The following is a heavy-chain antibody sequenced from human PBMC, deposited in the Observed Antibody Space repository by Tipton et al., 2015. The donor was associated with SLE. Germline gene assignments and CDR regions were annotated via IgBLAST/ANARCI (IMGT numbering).Heavy chain of an antibody. CDR1: GGSFSGYY. CDR3: AIIVAKGGAFDI. CDR2: IYHSGST. Sequence: TLSLTCAVYGGSFSGYYWSWIRQPPGKGLEWIGSIYHSGSTYYNPSLKSRVTISVDTSKNQFSLKLSSVTAADTAVYYCAIIVAKGGAFDIWGQGTMVTVSS. V-gene: IGHV4-34*01. D-gene: IGHD5-12*01. J-gene: IGHJ3*02.